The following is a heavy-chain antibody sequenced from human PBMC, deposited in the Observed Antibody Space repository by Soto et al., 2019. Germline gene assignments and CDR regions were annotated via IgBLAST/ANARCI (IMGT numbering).Heavy chain of an antibody. Sequence: SETLSLTCAVYGGSFSGYYWSWIRQPPGRGLEWIGEINHSGSTNYNPSLKSRVTISVDTSKNQFSLKLSSVTAADTAVYYCARSARDNYDFWSGYYKVRNYYYYGMDVWGQGTTVTVYS. D-gene: IGHD3-3*01. CDR1: GGSFSGYY. V-gene: IGHV4-34*01. J-gene: IGHJ6*02. CDR3: ARSARDNYDFWSGYYKVRNYYYYGMDV. CDR2: INHSGST.